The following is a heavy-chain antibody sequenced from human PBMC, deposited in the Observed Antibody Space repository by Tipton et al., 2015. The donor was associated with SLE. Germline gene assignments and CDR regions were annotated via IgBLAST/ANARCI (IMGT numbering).Heavy chain of an antibody. Sequence: QLVQSGAEVKKPGASVKVSCKTSGYTFTGYYMHWVRQAPGQGLEWMGWINPNSGGTNYAQKFQGRVTISVDTSKNQFSLKLSSVTAADTAVYYCARGAVLIQDNSWFDPWGQGTLVTVSS. CDR2: INPNSGGT. V-gene: IGHV1-2*02. J-gene: IGHJ5*02. CDR1: GYTFTGYY. D-gene: IGHD2-21*01. CDR3: ARGAVLIQDNSWFDP.